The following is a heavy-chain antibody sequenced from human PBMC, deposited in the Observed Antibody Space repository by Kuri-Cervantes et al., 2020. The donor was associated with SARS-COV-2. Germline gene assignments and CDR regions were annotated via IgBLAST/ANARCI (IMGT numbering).Heavy chain of an antibody. CDR2: ISSSSSYI. CDR3: ATLTGFNWFDP. D-gene: IGHD3-10*01. Sequence: GGSLRLSCAASGFTFSSYSMSWVRQAPGKGLEWVSSISSSSSYIYYADSVKGRFTISRDNAKNSLYLQMHSLRAEDTAVYYCATLTGFNWFDPWGQGTLVTVSS. CDR1: GFTFSSYS. J-gene: IGHJ5*02. V-gene: IGHV3-21*01.